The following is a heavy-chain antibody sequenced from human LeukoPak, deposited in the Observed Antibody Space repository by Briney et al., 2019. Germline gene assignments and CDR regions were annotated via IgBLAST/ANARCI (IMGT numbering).Heavy chain of an antibody. CDR3: ARHTRPDYYDILTGYYRPHYYYYMDV. Sequence: SETLSLTCTVSGGSISSSSYYWGWIRQPPGKGLEWIGSIYYGGSTYYNPSLKSRVTISVDTSKNQFSLKLSSVTAADTAVYYCARHTRPDYYDILTGYYRPHYYYYMDVWGKGTTVTISS. CDR2: IYYGGST. J-gene: IGHJ6*03. CDR1: GGSISSSSYY. V-gene: IGHV4-39*01. D-gene: IGHD3-9*01.